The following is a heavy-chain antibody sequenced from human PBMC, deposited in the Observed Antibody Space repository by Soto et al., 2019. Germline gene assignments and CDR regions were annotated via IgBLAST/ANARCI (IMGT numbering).Heavy chain of an antibody. CDR1: GFIFTSHS. CDR3: ARDSGIGGSFDY. D-gene: IGHD1-26*01. J-gene: IGHJ4*01. V-gene: IGHV3-33*01. Sequence: GGSLRLSCSPSGFIFTSHSIHWVRQAPGKGLEWVAVMWYDGSQKYYGDSVKGRFTISRDTSKNTVYLQLDSLRAEATAVYYCARDSGIGGSFDYRRQGSLFAISS. CDR2: MWYDGSQK.